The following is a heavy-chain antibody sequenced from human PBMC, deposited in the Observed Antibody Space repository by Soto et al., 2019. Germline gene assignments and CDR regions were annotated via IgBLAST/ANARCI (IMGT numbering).Heavy chain of an antibody. V-gene: IGHV3-74*01. CDR1: GFTFSSYW. D-gene: IGHD2-15*01. J-gene: IGHJ3*02. CDR2: INSDGSST. CDR3: ARSVQQDPRDDDAFDI. Sequence: EVQLVESGGGLVQPGGSLRLSCAASGFTFSSYWMHWVRQAPGKGLVWVSRINSDGSSTSYADSVKGRFTISRDNAKNPLYLPMHSLRAEDTAVYYCARSVQQDPRDDDAFDIWDQGTMVTVSS.